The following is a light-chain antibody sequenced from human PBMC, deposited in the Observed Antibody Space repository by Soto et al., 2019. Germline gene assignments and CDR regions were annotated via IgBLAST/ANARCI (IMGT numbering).Light chain of an antibody. CDR2: DVS. CDR3: RSYTSSLTLYV. Sequence: QSVLTQPASVSGSPGQSITISCTGTSSDVGGYNYVSWYQQHPGKAPKLMIYDVSNRPSGVSNRFSGSKSGNTASLTISGLQAEDFSDYYCRSYTSSLTLYVFGTGNNVTVL. J-gene: IGLJ1*01. V-gene: IGLV2-14*01. CDR1: SSDVGGYNY.